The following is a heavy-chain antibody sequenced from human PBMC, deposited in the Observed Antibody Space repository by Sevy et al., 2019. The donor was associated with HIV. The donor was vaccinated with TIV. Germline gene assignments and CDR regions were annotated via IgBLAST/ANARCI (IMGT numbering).Heavy chain of an antibody. CDR1: GFTFDDYT. Sequence: QQLGSLRLSCRASGFTFDDYTMSWVRQAPGKGLEWVAFIRSKAYGGTTEYAASVKGRFTISRDESKSIAYLQMNSLKTEDTAVYYCTRVEGAADWGMDVWGQGTTVTVSS. CDR3: TRVEGAADWGMDV. V-gene: IGHV3-49*04. J-gene: IGHJ6*02. CDR2: IRSKAYGGTT. D-gene: IGHD1-26*01.